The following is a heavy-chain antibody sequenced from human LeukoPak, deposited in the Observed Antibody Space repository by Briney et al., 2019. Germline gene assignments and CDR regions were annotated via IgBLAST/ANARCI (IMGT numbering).Heavy chain of an antibody. D-gene: IGHD3-10*01. CDR1: GGSISSNY. CDR2: MYYSGGT. CDR3: ARGRGYGSGTQGVSYNWFDP. V-gene: IGHV4-59*01. Sequence: SGTLSLTCIVSGGSISSNYWSWIRQPPGKGLEWIGYMYYSGGTNYNPSLESRVTISGDTSKNQFSLKLSSVTAADTAVYYCARGRGYGSGTQGVSYNWFDPWGQGTLVTVSS. J-gene: IGHJ5*02.